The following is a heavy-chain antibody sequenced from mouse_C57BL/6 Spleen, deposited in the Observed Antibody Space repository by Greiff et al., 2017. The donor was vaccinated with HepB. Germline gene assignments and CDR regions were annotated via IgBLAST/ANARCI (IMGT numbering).Heavy chain of an antibody. CDR3: ARNRGGYYGAMDY. CDR2: IYPGSGNT. J-gene: IGHJ4*01. D-gene: IGHD1-1*01. CDR1: GYTFTDYY. V-gene: IGHV1-76*01. Sequence: VKLVESGAELVRPGASVKLSCKASGYTFTDYYINWVKQRPGQGLEWIARIYPGSGNTYYNEKFKGKATLTAEKSSSTAYMQLSSLTSEDSAVYFWARNRGGYYGAMDYWGQGTSVTVSS.